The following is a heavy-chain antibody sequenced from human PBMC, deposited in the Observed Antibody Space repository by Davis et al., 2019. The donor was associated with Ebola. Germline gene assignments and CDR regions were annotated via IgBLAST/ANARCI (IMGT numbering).Heavy chain of an antibody. J-gene: IGHJ6*02. CDR1: GYTFTSYY. CDR2: INPSGGST. CDR3: AREMSSSWKTRYYYYGMDV. V-gene: IGHV1-46*01. D-gene: IGHD6-13*01. Sequence: ASVKVSCKASGYTFTSYYMHWVRQAPGQGLEWMGIINPSGGSTSYAQKFQGRVTITADKSTSTAYMELSSLRSEDTAVYYCAREMSSSWKTRYYYYGMDVWGQGTTVTVSS.